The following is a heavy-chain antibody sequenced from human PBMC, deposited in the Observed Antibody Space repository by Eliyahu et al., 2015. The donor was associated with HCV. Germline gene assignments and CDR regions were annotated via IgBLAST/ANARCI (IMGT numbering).Heavy chain of an antibody. V-gene: IGHV4-34*01. CDR2: INHSGST. J-gene: IGHJ3*02. Sequence: QVQLQQWGAGLLKPSETLSLTCAVYGGSFSGYYWSWIRXPPGKGLEWIGEINHSGSTNYNPSLKNRVTISVDTSKNQFSLKLSSVTAADTAVYYCARLGPGTLAYCGGDCYSDPSAAFDIWGQGTMVTVSS. CDR3: ARLGPGTLAYCGGDCYSDPSAAFDI. CDR1: GGSFSGYY. D-gene: IGHD2-21*02.